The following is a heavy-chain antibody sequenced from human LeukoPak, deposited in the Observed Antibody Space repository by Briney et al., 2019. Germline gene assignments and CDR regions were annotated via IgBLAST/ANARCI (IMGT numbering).Heavy chain of an antibody. CDR3: AKVGFATYDY. V-gene: IGHV3-64D*09. Sequence: GGSLRLSCSASGFTFSTYAMHWVRQAPGKGMDYVSAISSNGDRTCYVDSVKDRFNISRDNSKNTLSLQMSSLRADDTAVYYCAKVGFATYDYWGQGTLVTVSS. D-gene: IGHD3-3*01. J-gene: IGHJ4*02. CDR1: GFTFSTYA. CDR2: ISSNGDRT.